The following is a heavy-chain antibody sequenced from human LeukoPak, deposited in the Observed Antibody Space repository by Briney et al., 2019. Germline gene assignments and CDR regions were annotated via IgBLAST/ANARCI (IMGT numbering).Heavy chain of an antibody. D-gene: IGHD3-9*01. CDR2: ITASSTAI. CDR3: ARTYYDILTGYNPYFDY. CDR1: GFTFNTYT. V-gene: IGHV3-21*01. J-gene: IGHJ4*02. Sequence: GGSLRLSCAASGFTFNTYTMNWVRQAPGKVLEWVSSITASSTAIYSADSVKGRFTISRDNAKNFLYLQMNSLRAEDTAVYYCARTYYDILTGYNPYFDYWGQGILVTVSS.